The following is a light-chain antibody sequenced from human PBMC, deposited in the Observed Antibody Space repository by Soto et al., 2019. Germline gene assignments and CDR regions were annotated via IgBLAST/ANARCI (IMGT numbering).Light chain of an antibody. CDR1: SSDVGGYNY. Sequence: QSVLTQPASVSGSPGQSITISCTGTSSDVGGYNYVSWYQQHPGKAPKLMIYEVNNRPSGVSNRFSGSKSGNTASLTISGLQAEDEADYYCSSFTRSSTWLFGGGTNPTVL. CDR3: SSFTRSSTWL. CDR2: EVN. V-gene: IGLV2-14*01. J-gene: IGLJ3*02.